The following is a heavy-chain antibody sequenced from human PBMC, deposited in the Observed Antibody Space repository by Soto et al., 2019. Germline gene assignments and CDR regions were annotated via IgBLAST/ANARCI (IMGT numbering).Heavy chain of an antibody. V-gene: IGHV1-2*02. D-gene: IGHD2-21*01. CDR2: INPHTGGT. CDR1: GYTYTANF. CDR3: ARHPYWCGYLDV. J-gene: IGHJ6*04. Sequence: KVSCKASGYTYTANFVHWVRKENGQGLEWMGWINPHTGGTDYAQTFQGRVTMTRDTSISTAYMELSRLTSDDTVVYYCARHPYWCGYLDVPGKGTSVSLPS.